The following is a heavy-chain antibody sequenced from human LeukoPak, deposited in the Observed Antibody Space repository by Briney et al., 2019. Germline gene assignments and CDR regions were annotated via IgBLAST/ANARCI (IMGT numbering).Heavy chain of an antibody. J-gene: IGHJ4*02. CDR1: GFTFSSYA. CDR3: ARDRGGYSGYGGD. Sequence: GGSLRLSCAASGFTFSSYAMHWVRQAPGKGLEWVAVISYDGSNKYYADSVKGRFTISRDNSKNTLYLQMSRLRAEDTAVYYCARDRGGYSGYGGDWGQGTLVTVSS. V-gene: IGHV3-30-3*01. D-gene: IGHD5-12*01. CDR2: ISYDGSNK.